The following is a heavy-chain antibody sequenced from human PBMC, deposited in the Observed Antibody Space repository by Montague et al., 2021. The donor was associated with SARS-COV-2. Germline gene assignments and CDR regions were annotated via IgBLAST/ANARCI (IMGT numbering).Heavy chain of an antibody. J-gene: IGHJ4*02. CDR3: VKVSPTTYYFDF. D-gene: IGHD5-12*01. CDR1: GFTFSTLA. Sequence: SLRLSCAASGFTFSTLAMSWVRQAPGKGLEWVSFIHGGESGTYYADSMKGRFTISRDNSKNTLYLQMNSLRAEDTAVYYRVKVSPTTYYFDFWGQGTLVTVSS. V-gene: IGHV3-23*03. CDR2: IHGGESGT.